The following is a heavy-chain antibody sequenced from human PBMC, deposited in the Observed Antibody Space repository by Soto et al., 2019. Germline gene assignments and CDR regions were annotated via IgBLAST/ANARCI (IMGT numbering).Heavy chain of an antibody. V-gene: IGHV1-69*13. CDR1: GGTFSSYA. CDR2: IIPIFGTA. Sequence: VTVSCTASGGTFSSYAISWVRQAPGQGLEWMGGIIPIFGTANYAQNFQGRVTITADESTSTAYMELSSLRSEDTAVYYCARDLGYSGYDSDYYYGMDVWGQGTTVTVSS. CDR3: ARDLGYSGYDSDYYYGMDV. D-gene: IGHD5-12*01. J-gene: IGHJ6*02.